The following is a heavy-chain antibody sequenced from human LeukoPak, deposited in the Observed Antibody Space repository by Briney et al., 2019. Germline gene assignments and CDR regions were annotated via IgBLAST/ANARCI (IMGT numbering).Heavy chain of an antibody. CDR2: IIPILGIA. Sequence: SVKVSCKACGGTFSSYAISWVRQAPGQRLEWMGRIIPILGIANYAQKFQGRVTMTTDTSTSTAYMELRSLRSDDTAVYYCARDPNRYCSSTSCHPFDYWGQGTLATVSS. CDR3: ARDPNRYCSSTSCHPFDY. D-gene: IGHD2-2*01. J-gene: IGHJ4*02. CDR1: GGTFSSYA. V-gene: IGHV1-69*04.